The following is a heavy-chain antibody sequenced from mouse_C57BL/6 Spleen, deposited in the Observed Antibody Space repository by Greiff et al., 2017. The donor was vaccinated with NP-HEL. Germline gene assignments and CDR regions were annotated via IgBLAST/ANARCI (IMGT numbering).Heavy chain of an antibody. CDR2: IYPSDSGT. CDR1: GYTFTSYW. Sequence: QVQLQQPGAELVRPGSSVKLSCKASGYTFTSYWMDWVKQRPGQGLEWIGNIYPSDSGTHYNQKFKDKATLTVDKSSSTAYMQLSSLTSEDSAVYYCARSAVVAESAMDYWGQGTSVTVSS. D-gene: IGHD1-1*01. CDR3: ARSAVVAESAMDY. J-gene: IGHJ4*01. V-gene: IGHV1-61*01.